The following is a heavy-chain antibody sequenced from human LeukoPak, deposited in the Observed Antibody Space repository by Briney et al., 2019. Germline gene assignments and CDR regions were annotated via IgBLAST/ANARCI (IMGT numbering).Heavy chain of an antibody. CDR2: ISTYNDNT. D-gene: IGHD1-26*01. J-gene: IGHJ4*02. V-gene: IGHV1-18*01. Sequence: ASVKVSCMASGYTFTSYGISWVRQAPGQGLEWMGWISTYNDNTNYAQKFQGRVTMTTDTSTSTAYMELRSLRSDGTAVYYCARQSTRLFNTGSYYPPPAYDYWGQGTLVIVSS. CDR1: GYTFTSYG. CDR3: ARQSTRLFNTGSYYPPPAYDY.